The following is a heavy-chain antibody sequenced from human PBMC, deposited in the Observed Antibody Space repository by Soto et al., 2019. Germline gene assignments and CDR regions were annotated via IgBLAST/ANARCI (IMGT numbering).Heavy chain of an antibody. CDR2: IYSGGST. D-gene: IGHD5-12*01. V-gene: IGHV3-53*01. Sequence: QPGGSLRLSCAASGFTVSSNYMSWVRQAPGKGLEWVSVIYSGGSTYYADSVKGRFTISRDNSKNTLYLQMNSLRAEDTAVYYWASSVVGNSGYDWDFRAFEIWGQGKMVTVSS. CDR1: GFTVSSNY. J-gene: IGHJ3*02. CDR3: ASSVVGNSGYDWDFRAFEI.